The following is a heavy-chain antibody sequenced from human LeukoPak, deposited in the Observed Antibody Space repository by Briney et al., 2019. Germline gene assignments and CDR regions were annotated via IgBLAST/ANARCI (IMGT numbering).Heavy chain of an antibody. J-gene: IGHJ4*02. CDR2: ISSSGSII. D-gene: IGHD5-24*01. CDR3: ARDDGYHYGFDY. V-gene: IGHV3-48*03. Sequence: PGGSLRLSCAASGFTFSSYEMNWVRQAPEKGLEWVSYISSSGSIIHYADSVKGRFTISRDSAKNSLYLQMNSLRAEDMAIYYCARDDGYHYGFDYWGQGTLVTVSS. CDR1: GFTFSSYE.